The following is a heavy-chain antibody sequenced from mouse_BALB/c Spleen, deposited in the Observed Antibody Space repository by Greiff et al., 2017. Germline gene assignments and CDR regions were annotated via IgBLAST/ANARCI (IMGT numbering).Heavy chain of an antibody. D-gene: IGHD1-1*01. CDR1: GFTFSSYG. CDR3: ARLQYTGSAMDY. Sequence: EVKVVESGGDLVKPGGSLKLSCAASGFTFSSYGMSWVRQTPDKRLEWVATISSGGSYTYYPDSVKGRFTISRDNAKNTLYLQMSSLKSEDTAMYYCARLQYTGSAMDYWGQGTSVTVSS. V-gene: IGHV5-6*01. J-gene: IGHJ4*01. CDR2: ISSGGSYT.